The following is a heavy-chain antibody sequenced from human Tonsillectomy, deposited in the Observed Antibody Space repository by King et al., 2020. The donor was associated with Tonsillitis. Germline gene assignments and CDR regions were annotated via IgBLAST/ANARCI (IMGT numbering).Heavy chain of an antibody. Sequence: GELGEAGGGLIQPGGCLRVSCAGSGFSVRSNYMSWVRQAPGKGLEWVSVIYSGGSTYYADSVKGRFTISRDNSKNTLYLQMNSLRAEDTAVYYCARMTTVVNTFDIWGQGTMVTVSS. V-gene: IGHV3-53*01. CDR3: ARMTTVVNTFDI. J-gene: IGHJ3*02. D-gene: IGHD4-23*01. CDR1: GFSVRSNY. CDR2: IYSGGST.